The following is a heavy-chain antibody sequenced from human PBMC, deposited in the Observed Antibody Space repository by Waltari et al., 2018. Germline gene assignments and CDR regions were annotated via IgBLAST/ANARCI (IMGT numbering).Heavy chain of an antibody. V-gene: IGHV4-59*01. CDR3: ARGGFDADFWPYYGMDV. D-gene: IGHD3-3*01. CDR2: IDYSGST. Sequence: QVQLQESGPGLVKPSETLSLTCAVSGGSISSYYWSWIRQPPGKGLEWIGYIDYSGSTNYNPSLKSRITISVDTSKNQFSLKLSSVTAADTAVYYCARGGFDADFWPYYGMDVWGQGTTVTVSS. J-gene: IGHJ6*02. CDR1: GGSISSYY.